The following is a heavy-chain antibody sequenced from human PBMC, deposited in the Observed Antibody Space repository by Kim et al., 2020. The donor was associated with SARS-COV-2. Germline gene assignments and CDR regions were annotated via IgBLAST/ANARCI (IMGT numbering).Heavy chain of an antibody. D-gene: IGHD2-15*01. V-gene: IGHV4-34*01. CDR3: ARIALVVVVAATGGWFDP. J-gene: IGHJ5*02. Sequence: KSLVTIAIDTSKNQFSLKLSSVTAADTAVYYCARIALVVVVAATGGWFDPWGQGTLVTVSS.